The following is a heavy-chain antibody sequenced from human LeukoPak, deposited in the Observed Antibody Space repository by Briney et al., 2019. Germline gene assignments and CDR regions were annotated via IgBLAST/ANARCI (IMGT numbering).Heavy chain of an antibody. J-gene: IGHJ6*01. CDR1: GSTFSSYA. D-gene: IGHD3-22*01. V-gene: IGHV1-69*04. CDR3: ASGGLTNYYDSSGYYSHYYYYGMDV. CDR2: IIPILGIA. Sequence: ASVKVSCKASGSTFSSYAISWVRQAPGQGLEWMGRIIPILGIANYAQKFQGRVTITADKSTSTAYMELSSLRSEDTAVYYCASGGLTNYYDSSGYYSHYYYYGMDVWGQGTTVTVSS.